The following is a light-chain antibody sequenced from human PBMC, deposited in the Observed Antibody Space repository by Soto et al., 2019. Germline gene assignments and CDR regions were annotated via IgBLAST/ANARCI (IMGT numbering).Light chain of an antibody. J-gene: IGKJ1*01. CDR2: AAS. Sequence: DIQMTQSPSSLSASVGDRVIITCRASQSISSYLNWYQQRPGRAPKLLIYAASSLQSGVPSRFSGSGSGTDVTLTISSLQPEDFASYYCQQTYSTPKTFGQGTKVEIK. V-gene: IGKV1-39*01. CDR3: QQTYSTPKT. CDR1: QSISSY.